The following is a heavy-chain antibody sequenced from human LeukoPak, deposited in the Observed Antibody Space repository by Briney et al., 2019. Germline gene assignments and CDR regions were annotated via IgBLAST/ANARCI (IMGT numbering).Heavy chain of an antibody. J-gene: IGHJ1*01. Sequence: PGGALRLSCAASGFTFSNCAMSWVRQAPGKGGEGVSGISDSCCSPYYAHSVPGRFTISIDNSKNTLYLQMTSLRAEDTAVYFCAKTLCGGDCYFYAEYFQHWGQGTLVTVSS. CDR3: AKTLCGGDCYFYAEYFQH. CDR1: GFTFSNCA. V-gene: IGHV3-23*01. CDR2: ISDSCCSP. D-gene: IGHD2-21*02.